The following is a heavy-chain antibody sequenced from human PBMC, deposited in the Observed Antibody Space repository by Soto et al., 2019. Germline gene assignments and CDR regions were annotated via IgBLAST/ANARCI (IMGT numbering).Heavy chain of an antibody. CDR3: ARARIAAAGIRDFDY. D-gene: IGHD6-13*01. V-gene: IGHV4-59*12. CDR1: GGSISSYY. Sequence: PSETLSLTCTVSGGSISSYYWSWIRQPPGKGLEWIGYIYYSGSTNYNPSLKSRVTISVDRSKNQFSLKLSSVTAADTAVYYCARARIAAAGIRDFDYWGQGTLVTVSS. J-gene: IGHJ4*02. CDR2: IYYSGST.